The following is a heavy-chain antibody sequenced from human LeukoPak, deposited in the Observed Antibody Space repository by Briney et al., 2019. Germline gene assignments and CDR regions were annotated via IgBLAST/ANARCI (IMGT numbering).Heavy chain of an antibody. CDR1: GFTFSSYG. Sequence: GGSLRLSCAASGFTFSSYGMHWVRQAPDKGLEWVAVIWYDGSNKYYADSVKGRFTISRDNSKNTLYLQMNSLRAEDTAVYYCAKEGPSGYDLYYFDYWGQGTLVTVSS. CDR3: AKEGPSGYDLYYFDY. CDR2: IWYDGSNK. D-gene: IGHD5-12*01. J-gene: IGHJ4*02. V-gene: IGHV3-30*02.